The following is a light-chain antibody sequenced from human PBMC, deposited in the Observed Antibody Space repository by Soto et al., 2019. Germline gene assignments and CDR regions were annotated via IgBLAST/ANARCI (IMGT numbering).Light chain of an antibody. V-gene: IGLV1-40*01. Sequence: QSVLTQPPSVSGAPGQRVTISCTGSSSSIGAGYDVHWYQQLPGTAPKLLIYGNSNRPSGVPDRFSGSKSGTSASLAITGLLAEDEADYYCQSYDSSLSAFYVFGTGTKVTVL. CDR2: GNS. J-gene: IGLJ1*01. CDR1: SSSIGAGYD. CDR3: QSYDSSLSAFYV.